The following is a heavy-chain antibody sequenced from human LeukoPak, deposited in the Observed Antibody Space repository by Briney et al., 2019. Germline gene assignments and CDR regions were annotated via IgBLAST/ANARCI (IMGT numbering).Heavy chain of an antibody. CDR1: GFTFSSYA. V-gene: IGHV3-23*01. D-gene: IGHD2-15*01. Sequence: GGSLRLSCAASGFTFSSYAMSWVRQAPGKGLEWVSAISGSGGSTYYADSVKGRFTISRDNSKNTLYLQMNSLRAEDTAVYYCAKESGVVVAATYYYSGMDVWGQGTMVTVSS. CDR2: ISGSGGST. CDR3: AKESGVVVAATYYYSGMDV. J-gene: IGHJ6*02.